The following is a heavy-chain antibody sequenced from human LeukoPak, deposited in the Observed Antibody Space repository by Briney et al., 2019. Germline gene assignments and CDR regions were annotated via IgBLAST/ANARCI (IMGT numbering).Heavy chain of an antibody. V-gene: IGHV1-18*01. D-gene: IGHD1-26*01. J-gene: IGHJ6*02. CDR2: ISAYNGNT. CDR1: GYTFTSYG. CDR3: AVRERDYYYGMDV. Sequence: ASVKVSCKASGYTFTSYGISWARQAPGQGLEWMGWISAYNGNTNYAQKLQGRVTMTTDTSTSTAYMDLRSLRSDDTAVYYCAVRERDYYYGMDVWGQGTTVTVSS.